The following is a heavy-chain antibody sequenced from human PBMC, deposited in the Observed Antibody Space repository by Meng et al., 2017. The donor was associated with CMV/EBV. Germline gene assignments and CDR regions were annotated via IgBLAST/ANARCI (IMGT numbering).Heavy chain of an antibody. Sequence: VPLGESGGGVVQPGRSLSLCCAASGFTFSSYAMHWVRQAPGKGLEWVAVISYDGSNKYYADSVKGRFTVSRDNSKNTLYLQMNSLRAEDTAVYYCAGYSEPDYWGQGTLVTVSS. CDR3: AGYSEPDY. J-gene: IGHJ4*02. V-gene: IGHV3-30-3*01. CDR2: ISYDGSNK. CDR1: GFTFSSYA. D-gene: IGHD2-15*01.